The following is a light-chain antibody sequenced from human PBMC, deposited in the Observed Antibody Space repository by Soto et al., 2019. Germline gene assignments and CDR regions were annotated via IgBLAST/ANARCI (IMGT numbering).Light chain of an antibody. Sequence: EIVLTQSPATLSLSPGERATLSCRASQSVNSYLAWYQQKPGQAPRLLIYDASNRAAGIPDRFSGSGSGTDFTLTISSLEPADVAVYYCQQRNNWPTTFGQGTKLEIK. V-gene: IGKV3-11*01. CDR2: DAS. J-gene: IGKJ2*01. CDR3: QQRNNWPTT. CDR1: QSVNSY.